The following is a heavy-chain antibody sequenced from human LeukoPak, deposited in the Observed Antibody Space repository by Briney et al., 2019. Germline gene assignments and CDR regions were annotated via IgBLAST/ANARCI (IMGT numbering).Heavy chain of an antibody. Sequence: GGSLRLSCAASGFTFDDYAMQWVRQAPGKGLEWVSGISWNSGSIGYADSVKGRFTISRDNAMNSLYLQMNSLRAEDTALYYCAKEDRRGRHFDYWGQGTLVTVSS. CDR3: AKEDRRGRHFDY. J-gene: IGHJ4*02. CDR2: ISWNSGSI. CDR1: GFTFDDYA. V-gene: IGHV3-9*01. D-gene: IGHD3-16*01.